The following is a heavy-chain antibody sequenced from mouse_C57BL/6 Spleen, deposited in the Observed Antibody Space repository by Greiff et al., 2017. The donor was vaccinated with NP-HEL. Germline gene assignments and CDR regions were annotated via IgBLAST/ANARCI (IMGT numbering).Heavy chain of an antibody. CDR1: GYTFTDYY. V-gene: IGHV1-26*01. Sequence: VQLQQSGPELVKPGASVKISCKASGYTFTDYYMNWVKQSHGKSLEWIGDINPNNGGTSYNQKFKGKATLTVDKSSSTAYMELRSLTSEDSAVYYCARVARSFDYWGQGTTLTVSS. J-gene: IGHJ2*01. CDR2: INPNNGGT. CDR3: ARVARSFDY.